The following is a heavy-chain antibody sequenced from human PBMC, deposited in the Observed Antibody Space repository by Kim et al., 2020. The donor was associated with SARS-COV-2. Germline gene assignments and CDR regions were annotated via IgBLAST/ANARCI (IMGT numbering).Heavy chain of an antibody. Sequence: GGSLRLSCAASGFTFSSYGMSWVRQAPGRGLEWVSVTSGSGGRSYYADSVKGRFTISRDNSKKTLYLQMSSLRAEDTAIYFCAKGLGDYSASGSPHWFDPWGQGTLVTVSS. J-gene: IGHJ5*02. CDR2: TSGSGGRS. D-gene: IGHD3-10*01. V-gene: IGHV3-23*01. CDR3: AKGLGDYSASGSPHWFDP. CDR1: GFTFSSYG.